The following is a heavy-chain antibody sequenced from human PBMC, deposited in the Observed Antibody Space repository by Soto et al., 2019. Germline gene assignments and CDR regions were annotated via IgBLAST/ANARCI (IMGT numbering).Heavy chain of an antibody. Sequence: EVQLLESGGGLVQPGGSLRLSCAASGFTFSSYAMSWVRQAPGKGLEWVSAISGSGGSTYYADSVKGRFTISRDNSKNTLYLQMNSLRAEDTAVYYCAKDPLRGYSGSPKTWAYWFDPWGQGTLVTVSS. D-gene: IGHD1-26*01. CDR1: GFTFSSYA. J-gene: IGHJ5*02. CDR2: ISGSGGST. V-gene: IGHV3-23*01. CDR3: AKDPLRGYSGSPKTWAYWFDP.